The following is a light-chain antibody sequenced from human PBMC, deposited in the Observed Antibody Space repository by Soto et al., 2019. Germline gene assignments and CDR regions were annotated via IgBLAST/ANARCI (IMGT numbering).Light chain of an antibody. J-gene: IGKJ1*01. CDR1: QIVSDNY. Sequence: EIVLTHSPGTLSLSPGERATLSCRAGQIVSDNYLAWYQQKPGQAPRLVVYGASSRATGVPDRFSASGSGTDFTLTISRLEPEDFAVYYCQQYAKAPLTFGQGTKVEMK. CDR2: GAS. CDR3: QQYAKAPLT. V-gene: IGKV3-20*01.